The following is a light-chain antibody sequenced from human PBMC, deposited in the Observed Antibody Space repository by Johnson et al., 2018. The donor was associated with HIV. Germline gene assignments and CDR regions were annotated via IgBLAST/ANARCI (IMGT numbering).Light chain of an antibody. J-gene: IGLJ1*01. V-gene: IGLV1-51*01. Sequence: QSVLTQPPSVSAAPGQTVTISCSGSSSNVGSSFVSWYRQVPGTAPKLLIYDNNKRPSGIPGRFSGSKSGPSATLGITGLQTGHEADYYCGTWDSSLTSYVFGAGTKVTVL. CDR1: SSNVGSSF. CDR3: GTWDSSLTSYV. CDR2: DNN.